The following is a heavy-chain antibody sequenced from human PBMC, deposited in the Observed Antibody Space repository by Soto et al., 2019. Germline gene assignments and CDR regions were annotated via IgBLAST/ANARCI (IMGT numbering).Heavy chain of an antibody. D-gene: IGHD3-10*01. CDR2: ISYDGSNK. V-gene: IGHV3-30*03. CDR3: ARSRFGEPIDY. CDR1: GFTFSSYG. Sequence: GGSLRLSCAASGFTFSSYGMHWVRQAPGKGLEWVAVISYDGSNKYYADSVKGRLTISRDNSKSTLYLQMNSLRAEDTAVYYCARSRFGEPIDYWGQGTLVTVSS. J-gene: IGHJ4*02.